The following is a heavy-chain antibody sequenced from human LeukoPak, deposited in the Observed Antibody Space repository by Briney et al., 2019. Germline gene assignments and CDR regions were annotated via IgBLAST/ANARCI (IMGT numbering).Heavy chain of an antibody. CDR1: GFIFEDYT. D-gene: IGHD3-22*01. CDR2: ISWDGTT. J-gene: IGHJ4*02. CDR3: VKDLSYESSGSFFDF. Sequence: TGGSLRLSCAASGFIFEDYTMHWVRQAPGKTLEWVSLISWDGTTYYSDSVKGRFTMSRDNSKDSLSLQMDTLRSEDTAFYYCVKDLSYESSGSFFDFWGQGTLVTVS. V-gene: IGHV3-43*01.